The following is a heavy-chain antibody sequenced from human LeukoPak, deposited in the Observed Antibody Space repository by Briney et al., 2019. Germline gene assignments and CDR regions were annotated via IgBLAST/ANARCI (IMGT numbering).Heavy chain of an antibody. CDR3: AKDATYFYDSSGYYSLLDY. V-gene: IGHV3-30*18. J-gene: IGHJ4*02. CDR2: ISSDGSDK. Sequence: GGSLRLSCAASGFTFSSYGMHWVRQAPGKGLEWVALISSDGSDKYFADSVKGRFTISRDNSKNTLYLQMNSLRAEDTAVYYCAKDATYFYDSSGYYSLLDYWGQGTLVTVSS. CDR1: GFTFSSYG. D-gene: IGHD3-22*01.